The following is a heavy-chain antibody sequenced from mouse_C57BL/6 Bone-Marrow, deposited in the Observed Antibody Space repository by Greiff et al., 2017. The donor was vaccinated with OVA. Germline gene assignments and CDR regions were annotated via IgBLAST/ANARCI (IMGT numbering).Heavy chain of an antibody. J-gene: IGHJ3*01. V-gene: IGHV5-17*01. CDR2: ISSGSSTI. Sequence: EVHLVESGGGLVKPGGSLKLSCAASGFTFSDYGMHWVRQAPEKGLEWVAYISSGSSTIYYADTVKGRFTISRDNAKNTLFLQMTSLRSEDTAMYYCAGTSGNYGFAYWGQGTLVTVSA. CDR3: AGTSGNYGFAY. CDR1: GFTFSDYG. D-gene: IGHD2-1*01.